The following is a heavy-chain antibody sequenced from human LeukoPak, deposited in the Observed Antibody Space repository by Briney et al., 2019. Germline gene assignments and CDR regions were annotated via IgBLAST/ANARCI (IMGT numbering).Heavy chain of an antibody. V-gene: IGHV1-2*06. Sequence: ASVKVSCKASGYTFTSYYMHWVRQALGQGLEWMGRINPNSGGTNYAQKFQGRVTMTRDTSISTAYMELSRLRSDDTAVYYCARELVATINYWSQGTLVTVSS. CDR3: ARELVATINY. D-gene: IGHD5-24*01. CDR2: INPNSGGT. J-gene: IGHJ4*02. CDR1: GYTFTSYY.